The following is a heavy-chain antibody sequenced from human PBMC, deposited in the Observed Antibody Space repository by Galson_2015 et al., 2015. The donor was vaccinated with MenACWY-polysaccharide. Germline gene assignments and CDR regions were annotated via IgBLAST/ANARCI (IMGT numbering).Heavy chain of an antibody. D-gene: IGHD6-13*01. V-gene: IGHV3-33*01. Sequence: LRLSCAASGSRFSHSGMHWVRQAPGKGLEWVAVIQYDGSKIVYADSVKGRFTISRDNSKNTLFLEMNSLGAEDTAVYYCAREGSRIVFHAFDPWGQGTIVTVSS. J-gene: IGHJ3*01. CDR2: IQYDGSKI. CDR1: GSRFSHSG. CDR3: AREGSRIVFHAFDP.